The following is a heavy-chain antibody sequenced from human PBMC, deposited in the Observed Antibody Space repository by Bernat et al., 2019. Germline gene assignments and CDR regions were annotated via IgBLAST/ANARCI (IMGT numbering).Heavy chain of an antibody. CDR2: FSSSSSTI. CDR1: GFTFSSYS. CDR3: ARGGYYYDSSGSGYYYCYGMDV. Sequence: EVQLVESGGGLVQPGGSLRLSCAASGFTFSSYSMNWVRQAPGKGLEWVSYFSSSSSTIYYADSVKGRFTISRDNAKNSLYLQMNSLRAEDTAVYYCARGGYYYDSSGSGYYYCYGMDVWGQGTTVTVSS. V-gene: IGHV3-48*01. D-gene: IGHD3-22*01. J-gene: IGHJ6*02.